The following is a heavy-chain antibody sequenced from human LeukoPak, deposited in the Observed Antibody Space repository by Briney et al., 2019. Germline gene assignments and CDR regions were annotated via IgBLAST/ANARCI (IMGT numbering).Heavy chain of an antibody. CDR3: ARGRRRNPICSTSCLVNDY. J-gene: IGHJ4*02. CDR1: GYTFTSYD. CDR2: MNPNSGNT. Sequence: ASVKVSCKASGYTFTSYDINWVRQATGQGLEWMGWMNPNSGNTGYAQKFQGRVTMTRNTSISTAYMELSSLRSEDTAAYYCARGRRRNPICSTSCLVNDYWGQGTLVTVSS. D-gene: IGHD2-2*01. V-gene: IGHV1-8*01.